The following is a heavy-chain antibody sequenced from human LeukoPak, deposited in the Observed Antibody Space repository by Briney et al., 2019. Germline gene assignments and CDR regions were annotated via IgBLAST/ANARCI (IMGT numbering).Heavy chain of an antibody. CDR2: IYTSGST. V-gene: IGHV4-61*02. J-gene: IGHJ4*02. CDR3: ARDRRGDGVDY. CDR1: GGSISSGSYY. Sequence: PSETLSLTCTVSGGSISSGSYYWSWIRQPAGKGLEWIGRIYTSGSTNYNPSLKSRVTISVDTSKNRFSLKLSSVTAADTAVYYCARDRRGDGVDYWGQGTLVTVSS. D-gene: IGHD4-17*01.